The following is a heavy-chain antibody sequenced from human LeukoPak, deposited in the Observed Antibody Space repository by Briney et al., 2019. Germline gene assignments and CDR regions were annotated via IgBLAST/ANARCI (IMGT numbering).Heavy chain of an antibody. CDR2: IYPGDSHT. D-gene: IGHD3-9*01. CDR3: VGSTGYPYYFDY. Sequence: GESLKISCKASGYPFTGYWIGWVRPMPGKGLEWMAIIYPGDSHTRYSPSFQGQVTISADKSISTAYLQWSSLKASDTAMYYCVGSTGYPYYFDYWGQGTLVTVSS. CDR1: GYPFTGYW. J-gene: IGHJ4*02. V-gene: IGHV5-51*01.